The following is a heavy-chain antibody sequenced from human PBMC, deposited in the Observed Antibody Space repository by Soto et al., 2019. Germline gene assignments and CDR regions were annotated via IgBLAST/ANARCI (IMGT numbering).Heavy chain of an antibody. CDR2: ISAYNGNT. V-gene: IGHV1-18*01. CDR3: AREPAPLTIFGVVNDY. D-gene: IGHD3-3*01. J-gene: IGHJ4*02. Sequence: ASVKVSCKASGYTFTSYGISWVRQAPGQGLEWMGWISAYNGNTNYAQKLQGRVTMTTDTSTSTAYMELRSLRSDDTAVYYCAREPAPLTIFGVVNDYWGQGTLVTASS. CDR1: GYTFTSYG.